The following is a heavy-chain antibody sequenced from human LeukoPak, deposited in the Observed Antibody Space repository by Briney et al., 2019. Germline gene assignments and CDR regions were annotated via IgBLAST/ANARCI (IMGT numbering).Heavy chain of an antibody. CDR1: GPSISSGSY. D-gene: IGHD1-26*01. CDR2: LSHTGST. J-gene: IGHJ4*02. V-gene: IGHV4-38-2*02. CDR3: VRDLAGATTFDY. Sequence: PSETLSLTCTVSGPSISSGSYWGWIRQPPGKGLEYIGSLSHTGSTFYNPSLKSQVTISLDTSMNQFSLKLTSVTAADTAVYFCVRDLAGATTFDYWGQGTVVTVSS.